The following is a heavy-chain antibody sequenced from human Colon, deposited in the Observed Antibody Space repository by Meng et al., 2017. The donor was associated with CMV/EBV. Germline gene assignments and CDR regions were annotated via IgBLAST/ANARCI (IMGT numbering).Heavy chain of an antibody. CDR3: THSIVVVVAATGWFDP. D-gene: IGHD2-15*01. V-gene: IGHV2-5*02. CDR2: IYWDDDK. CDR1: GCSLNTSGEG. Sequence: QITLKESGPTLVKPTQTLTLTCTFAGCSLNTSGEGVGWIRQPPGKALEWLALIYWDDDKRYSPSLKGRLTITRDTSRNQVVLRMTNMDPVDTATYYCTHSIVVVVAATGWFDPWGQGTLVTVSS. J-gene: IGHJ5*02.